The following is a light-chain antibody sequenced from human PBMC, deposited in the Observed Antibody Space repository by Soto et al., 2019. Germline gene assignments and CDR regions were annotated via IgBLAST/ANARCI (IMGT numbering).Light chain of an antibody. V-gene: IGLV2-8*01. CDR2: LNN. CDR1: SSDVGGYIF. CDR3: QSYDISLSGYV. Sequence: QSALAQPPSASGSPGQSVTISCTGTSSDVGGYIFVSWYQQLPGAVPRLVIYLNNNRPSGVPDRISGSKSGTSASLAITGLQAEDEADYYCQSYDISLSGYVFGTGTKVTVL. J-gene: IGLJ1*01.